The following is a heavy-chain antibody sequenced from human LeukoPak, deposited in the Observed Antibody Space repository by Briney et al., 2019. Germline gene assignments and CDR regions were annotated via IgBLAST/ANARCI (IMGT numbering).Heavy chain of an antibody. CDR2: TNPSGGST. CDR3: AREIAAAGTLDY. CDR1: GYTFTSYY. Sequence: ASVKVSCKASGYTFTSYYIHWVRQAPGQGLEWVGMTNPSGGSTNYAQKFQARVTMTRDTSTSTVYMELSSLRSEDTAVYYCAREIAAAGTLDYWGQGTLVTVSS. V-gene: IGHV1-46*01. D-gene: IGHD6-13*01. J-gene: IGHJ4*02.